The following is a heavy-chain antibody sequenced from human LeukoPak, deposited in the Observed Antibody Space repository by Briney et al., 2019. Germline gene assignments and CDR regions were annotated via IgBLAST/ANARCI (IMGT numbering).Heavy chain of an antibody. D-gene: IGHD3-16*02. J-gene: IGHJ4*02. V-gene: IGHV3-74*01. Sequence: GGSLRLSCAASGFTFSTYWMHWVRQAPGKGLVWVSHINSDESNTNYADSVKGRFTISRDNSKNTLYLQMNSLRAEDTAVYYCARAELRLGELSLDYWGQGTLVTVSS. CDR1: GFTFSTYW. CDR3: ARAELRLGELSLDY. CDR2: INSDESNT.